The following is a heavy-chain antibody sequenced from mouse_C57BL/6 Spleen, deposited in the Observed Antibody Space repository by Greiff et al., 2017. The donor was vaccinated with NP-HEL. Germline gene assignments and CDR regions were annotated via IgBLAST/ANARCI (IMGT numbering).Heavy chain of an antibody. CDR3: ARDAFHYYGSSSWWYFDV. V-gene: IGHV7-1*01. J-gene: IGHJ1*03. CDR2: SRNKANDYTT. CDR1: GFTFSDFY. D-gene: IGHD1-1*01. Sequence: EVQLVESGGGLVQSGRSLRLSCATSGFTFSDFYMEWVRQAPGKGLEWIAASRNKANDYTTEYSATVKGRFIVSRDTSQSILYLQMHARRAEDTAIYYCARDAFHYYGSSSWWYFDVWGTGTTVTVSS.